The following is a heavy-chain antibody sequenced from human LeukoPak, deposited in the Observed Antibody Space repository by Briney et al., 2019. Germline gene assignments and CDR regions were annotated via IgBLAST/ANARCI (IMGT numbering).Heavy chain of an antibody. CDR2: ISYSGGT. J-gene: IGHJ3*02. CDR3: AREVEYYDSSGYRPHAFDI. V-gene: IGHV4-39*02. Sequence: SETLSLTCTVSSGSIISSNHYWGWTRQPPGKGLEWFGSISYSGGTAYNPSLRSRVTISVDTSKNQFSLKVNSVTAADTAVYYCAREVEYYDSSGYRPHAFDIWGQGTLVTVSS. CDR1: SGSIISSNHY. D-gene: IGHD3-22*01.